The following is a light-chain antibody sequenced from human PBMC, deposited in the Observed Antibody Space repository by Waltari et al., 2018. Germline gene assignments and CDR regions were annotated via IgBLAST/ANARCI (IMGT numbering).Light chain of an antibody. CDR1: QSVINRADNKNK. Sequence: DIVMTQSPDSLTVSLGERATINCKSSQSVINRADNKNKLAGYQQKAGQPPKLLIYWASTRESGVPDRFSGSGSGTDFTLTISSLQAEDVAVYYCQQYYRVPFTFGPGTKVDIK. V-gene: IGKV4-1*01. J-gene: IGKJ3*01. CDR3: QQYYRVPFT. CDR2: WAS.